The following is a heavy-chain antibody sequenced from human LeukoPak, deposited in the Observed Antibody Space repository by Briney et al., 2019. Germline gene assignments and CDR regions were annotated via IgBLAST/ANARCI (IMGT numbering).Heavy chain of an antibody. CDR2: INPNSGGT. D-gene: IGHD2-8*01. J-gene: IGHJ6*03. V-gene: IGHV1-2*02. CDR1: GYTFTGYY. Sequence: ASVKVSCKASGYTFTGYYMHWVRQAPGQGLEWMGWINPNSGGTNYAQKFQGRVTMTRDTSISTAYMELSRLRSDDTAVYYCARAEGYCTNGVCYSGYYYYMDVWGKGTTVTVSS. CDR3: ARAEGYCTNGVCYSGYYYYMDV.